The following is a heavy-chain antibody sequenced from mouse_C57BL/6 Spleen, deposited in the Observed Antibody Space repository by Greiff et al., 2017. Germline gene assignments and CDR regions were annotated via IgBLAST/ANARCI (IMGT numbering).Heavy chain of an antibody. V-gene: IGHV14-1*01. CDR1: GFNIKDYY. CDR2: LDPEDGDT. CDR3: TATTVASYCDY. Sequence: VQLQQSGAELVRPGASVKLSCTASGFNIKDYYMHWVKQRPEQGLVWIGRLDPEDGDTEYAPKFQGKATMTADTSSNTAYLQLSSLTSEDTAVYYCTATTVASYCDYWGQGTTLTVSS. J-gene: IGHJ2*01. D-gene: IGHD1-1*01.